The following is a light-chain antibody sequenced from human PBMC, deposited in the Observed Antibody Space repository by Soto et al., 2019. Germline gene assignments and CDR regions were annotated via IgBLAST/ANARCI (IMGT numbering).Light chain of an antibody. V-gene: IGLV2-14*01. CDR3: CSYTSRTTYV. CDR2: AVS. Sequence: LTQPASVSGSPGQSITISCTGTASDVGGYNYVSWYQQHPGKAPKLMIHAVSNRPSGISSRFSGSKSGNMASLTISGLQSEDEADYFCCSYTSRTTYVFGTGTKVTVL. CDR1: ASDVGGYNY. J-gene: IGLJ1*01.